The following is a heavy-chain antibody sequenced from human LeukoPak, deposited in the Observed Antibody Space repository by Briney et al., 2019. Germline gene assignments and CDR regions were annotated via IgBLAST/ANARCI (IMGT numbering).Heavy chain of an antibody. Sequence: GGSLRLSCAASGFTFSSYGMHWVRQAPGKGLEWVAVISYDGSNKNYADSVKGRLTISRDNSKNTLYLQMNSLRAEDTAVYYCARDPVPFWRDDYYYYYMDVWGKGTTVTVSS. CDR2: ISYDGSNK. J-gene: IGHJ6*03. CDR1: GFTFSSYG. D-gene: IGHD3-3*01. V-gene: IGHV3-30*03. CDR3: ARDPVPFWRDDYYYYYMDV.